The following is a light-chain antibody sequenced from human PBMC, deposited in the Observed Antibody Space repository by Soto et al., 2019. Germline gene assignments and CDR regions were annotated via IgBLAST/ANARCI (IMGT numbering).Light chain of an antibody. CDR2: DXS. J-gene: IGKJ1*01. Sequence: IVLTQSPATLSLSPGERATLCXRASPSVRRYLDWYQQKPGQAPRLXXDDXSNMATGSPARLSGSGSGTDFTLTISSIDPEDFAVYYFQQRSNGTRTFGQGTKVDI. CDR3: QQRSNGTRT. CDR1: PSVRRY. V-gene: IGKV3-11*01.